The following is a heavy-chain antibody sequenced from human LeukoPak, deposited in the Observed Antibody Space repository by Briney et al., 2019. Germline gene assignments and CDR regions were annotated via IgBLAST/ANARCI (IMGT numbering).Heavy chain of an antibody. CDR2: INPIGGDT. CDR3: ARGYCSSASCSPGVY. D-gene: IGHD2-2*01. J-gene: IGHJ4*02. Sequence: ASVKVSCKASGYTFTSNFMYWVRQAPGQGLEWMGLINPIGGDTNYAQKFQGRVTMTRDTSTSTVYMEPSSLRSEDPALYYCARGYCSSASCSPGVYWGQGTLVTVSS. V-gene: IGHV1-46*01. CDR1: GYTFTSNF.